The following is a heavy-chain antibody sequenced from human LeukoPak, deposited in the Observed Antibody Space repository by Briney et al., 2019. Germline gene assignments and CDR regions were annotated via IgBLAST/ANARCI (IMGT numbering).Heavy chain of an antibody. CDR2: ISSSSSTTI. V-gene: IGHV3-48*02. D-gene: IGHD3-16*01. J-gene: IGHJ6*02. CDR3: ARDLLMGYGMDV. CDR1: GFTFSSYS. Sequence: GGSLRLSCAASGFTFSSYSMNWVRQVPGKGLEWVSHISSSSSTTIYYADSVKGRFTISRDNAKNSLYLQINSLRDEDTAVYYCARDLLMGYGMDVWGQGTTVTVSS.